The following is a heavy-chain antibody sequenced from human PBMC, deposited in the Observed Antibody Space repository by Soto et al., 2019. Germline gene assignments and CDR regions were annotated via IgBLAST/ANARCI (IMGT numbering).Heavy chain of an antibody. CDR1: GYTFTSYT. D-gene: IGHD3-10*01. J-gene: IGHJ4*02. V-gene: IGHV1-3*01. Sequence: QVQLEQSGAEVKKPGASVKVSCQTSGYTFTSYTLHWVRQAPGQGLEWLGWINAGNGREKYSQRFQDRVSLSTDRPKSTALLGTRDLSSEDRAVFFWRGGGGWVGEASFDTWGQGTLVIVSS. CDR2: INAGNGRE. CDR3: RGGGGWVGEASFDT.